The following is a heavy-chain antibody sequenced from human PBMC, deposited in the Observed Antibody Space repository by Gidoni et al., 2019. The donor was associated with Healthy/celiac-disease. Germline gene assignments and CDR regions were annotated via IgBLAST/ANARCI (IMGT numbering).Heavy chain of an antibody. D-gene: IGHD2-8*01. CDR2: IWYDGSNK. CDR3: ARDGGYCTNGVCYSPDY. V-gene: IGHV3-33*01. J-gene: IGHJ4*02. Sequence: QVQLVESGGGVVQPGRSLRLSCAASGFTFSSYGMHWVRLAPGKGREWVAVIWYDGSNKNYADSVKGRFTISRDNSKNTLYLQMNSLRAEDTAVYYCARDGGYCTNGVCYSPDYWGQGTLVTVSS. CDR1: GFTFSSYG.